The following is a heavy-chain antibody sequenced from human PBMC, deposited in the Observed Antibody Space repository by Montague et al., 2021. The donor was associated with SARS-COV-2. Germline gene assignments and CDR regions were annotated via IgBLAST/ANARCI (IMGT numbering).Heavy chain of an antibody. J-gene: IGHJ5*02. CDR3: ARGNDDYVWGSLGPFDP. Sequence: SLRLSCAASGFTASSNYMSWVRQAPGKGLEWVSVIYSGGSTYYADSVKGRFTISRHNSKNTLYLQMNSLRAEDTAVYYCARGNDDYVWGSLGPFDPWGQGTLVTVSS. CDR1: GFTASSNY. CDR2: IYSGGST. D-gene: IGHD3-16*01. V-gene: IGHV3-53*04.